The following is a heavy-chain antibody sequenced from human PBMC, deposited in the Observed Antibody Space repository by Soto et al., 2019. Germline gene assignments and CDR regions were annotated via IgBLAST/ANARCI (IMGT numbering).Heavy chain of an antibody. D-gene: IGHD3-22*01. V-gene: IGHV1-18*04. Sequence: GASVKVSCKASGYTFTSYGISLVRQAPGQGLEWMGWISAYNGNTNYAQKLQGRVTMTTDTSTSTAYMELRSLRSDDTAVYYCASPNYYDSSGRGAFDIWGQGTMVTVSS. CDR3: ASPNYYDSSGRGAFDI. J-gene: IGHJ3*02. CDR1: GYTFTSYG. CDR2: ISAYNGNT.